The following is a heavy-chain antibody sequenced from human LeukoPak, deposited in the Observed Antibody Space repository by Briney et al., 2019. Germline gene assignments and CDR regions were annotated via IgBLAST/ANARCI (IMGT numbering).Heavy chain of an antibody. V-gene: IGHV1-46*01. CDR3: AREGVTTEGRAFYFDY. CDR1: GYTFTSYD. J-gene: IGHJ4*02. D-gene: IGHD4-17*01. CDR2: INPSGGST. Sequence: GASVKVSCKASGYTFTSYDINWVRQAPGQGLEWMGIINPSGGSTSYAQKFQGRVTMTRDMSTSTVYMELSSLRSEDTAVYYCAREGVTTEGRAFYFDYWGQGTLVTVSS.